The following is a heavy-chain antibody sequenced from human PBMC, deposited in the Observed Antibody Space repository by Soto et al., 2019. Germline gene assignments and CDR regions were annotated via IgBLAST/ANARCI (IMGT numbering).Heavy chain of an antibody. V-gene: IGHV3-9*01. Sequence: EVQLVESGGGLVQPGRSLRLSCAASGFTFNDYAMHWVRQVPGKGLEWVSGISWNSGRIGYADSVKGRLTISRDNAKKSLYLQMNSLKPEDTALYYCAKDRSGNWNYFDYWGQGSLVTVSS. CDR1: GFTFNDYA. CDR2: ISWNSGRI. D-gene: IGHD1-1*01. CDR3: AKDRSGNWNYFDY. J-gene: IGHJ4*02.